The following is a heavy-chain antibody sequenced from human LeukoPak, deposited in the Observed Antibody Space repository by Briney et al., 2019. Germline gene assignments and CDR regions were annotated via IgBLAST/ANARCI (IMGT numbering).Heavy chain of an antibody. J-gene: IGHJ4*02. D-gene: IGHD3-9*01. CDR3: ASGGRYFDWLPWGY. V-gene: IGHV4-39*01. CDR1: GGSISSSSYY. Sequence: KPSETLSLTCTVPGGSISSSSYYWGWIRQPPGKGLEWIGSIYYSGSTYYNPSLKSRVTISVDTSKNQFSLKLSSVTAADTAVYYCASGGRYFDWLPWGYWGQGTLVTVSS. CDR2: IYYSGST.